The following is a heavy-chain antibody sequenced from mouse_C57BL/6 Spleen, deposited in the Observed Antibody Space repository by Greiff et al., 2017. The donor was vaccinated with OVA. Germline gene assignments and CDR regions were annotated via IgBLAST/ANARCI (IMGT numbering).Heavy chain of an antibody. Sequence: EVKLVESGEGLVKPGGSLKLSCAASGFTFSSYAMSWVRQTPEKRLEWVAYISSGGDYIYYADTVKGRFTISRDNARNTLYLQMSSLKSEDTAMYYCTRDQLGRDYFDYWGQGTTLTVSS. CDR1: GFTFSSYA. J-gene: IGHJ2*01. CDR2: ISSGGDYI. D-gene: IGHD4-1*02. V-gene: IGHV5-9-1*02. CDR3: TRDQLGRDYFDY.